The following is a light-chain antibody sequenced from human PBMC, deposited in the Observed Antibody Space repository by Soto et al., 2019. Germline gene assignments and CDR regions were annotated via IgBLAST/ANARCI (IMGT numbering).Light chain of an antibody. J-gene: IGLJ2*01. CDR3: TSYTSSSTLV. CDR2: DVS. CDR1: SSDVGGYNY. Sequence: QSVLTQPASVSGSPGQSITISCTGTSSDVGGYNYVSWYQQHPGKAPKLMIYDVSNRPSGVSNRSSGSNAGNTASLTISGLQDEDEADYYCTSYTSSSTLVFGGGTKVTVL. V-gene: IGLV2-14*01.